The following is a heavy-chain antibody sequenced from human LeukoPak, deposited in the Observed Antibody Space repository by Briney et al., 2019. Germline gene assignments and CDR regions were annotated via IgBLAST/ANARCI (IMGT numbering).Heavy chain of an antibody. J-gene: IGHJ4*02. V-gene: IGHV3-11*01. CDR3: ERDHQGVVDH. Sequence: GGSLRLSCAASGFTFSDYYMSWIRQAPGKGLEWVLHISSSDNSIHYADSVKGRFTISRDNAKNSLYLQMNSLRVEDTAVYYCERDHQGVVDHWGQGTLVTVSS. CDR1: GFTFSDYY. D-gene: IGHD2-15*01. CDR2: ISSSDNSI.